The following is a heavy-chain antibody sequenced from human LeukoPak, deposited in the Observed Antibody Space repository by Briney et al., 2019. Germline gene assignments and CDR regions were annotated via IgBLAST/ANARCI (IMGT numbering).Heavy chain of an antibody. CDR1: GYSFTSFW. D-gene: IGHD2-15*01. V-gene: IGHV5-51*01. J-gene: IGHJ3*02. CDR3: ARPLRSGGSFDGFDI. CDR2: IYPGDSDT. Sequence: GESLKISCKGLGYSFTSFWIGWVRQMPGKGLGWMGIIYPGDSDTRYSPPFQGQVTISADKSISTAYLQWSSLKASDTAMYYCARPLRSGGSFDGFDIWGQGTTVTVSS.